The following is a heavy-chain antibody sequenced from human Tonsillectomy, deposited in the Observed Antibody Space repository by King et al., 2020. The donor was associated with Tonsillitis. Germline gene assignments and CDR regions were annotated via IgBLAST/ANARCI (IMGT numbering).Heavy chain of an antibody. CDR3: ARDYSASSLFDY. V-gene: IGHV3-66*01. CDR1: GFTVSSDY. Sequence: VQLVESGGGLVQPGGSLRLSCAASGFTVSSDYMSWVRQAPGKGLEWVSVIYSGGSTYYADSVKGRFIISRDNSKNTLYLQMNSLRAEDTAVYYCARDYSASSLFDYWGQGTLVTVSS. CDR2: IYSGGST. D-gene: IGHD1-26*01. J-gene: IGHJ4*02.